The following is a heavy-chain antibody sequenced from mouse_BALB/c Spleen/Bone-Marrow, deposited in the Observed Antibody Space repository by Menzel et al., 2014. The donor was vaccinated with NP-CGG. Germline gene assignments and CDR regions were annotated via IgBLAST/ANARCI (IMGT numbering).Heavy chain of an antibody. CDR1: GYTFTSYR. V-gene: IGHV1-52*01. CDR3: AREGYYGNYDYAMDY. J-gene: IGHJ4*01. Sequence: VQLQQSGAELVRPGASMKLSCKASGYTFTSYRMNWVKQRPEQGLEWIGRIDPYDSETHYNQKFKDKAILTVDKSSSTAYMQLSSLTSEDSAVYYCAREGYYGNYDYAMDYWGQGTSVTVSS. D-gene: IGHD2-1*01. CDR2: IDPYDSET.